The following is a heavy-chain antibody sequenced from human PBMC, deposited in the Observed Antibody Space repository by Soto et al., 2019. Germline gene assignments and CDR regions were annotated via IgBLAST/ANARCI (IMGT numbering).Heavy chain of an antibody. D-gene: IGHD3-10*01. Sequence: QVQLVQSGAEVKSAGSSVKVSCKASGDTFNFYSINWVRQAPGLVLELVGRVNPILSMSNYSQMLQGRVTMTADKSTGTAYMELRSLRSEHTAIYYCASNYGSGYRDFVSWGQGALVTVSS. CDR2: VNPILSMS. V-gene: IGHV1-69*02. CDR3: ASNYGSGYRDFVS. CDR1: GDTFNFYS. J-gene: IGHJ4*02.